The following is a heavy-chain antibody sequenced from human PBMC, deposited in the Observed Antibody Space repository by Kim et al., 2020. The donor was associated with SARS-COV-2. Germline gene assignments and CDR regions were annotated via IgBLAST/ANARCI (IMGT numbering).Heavy chain of an antibody. CDR2: ISSISSTT. Sequence: GGSLRLSCAASGFSFSTYSMNWVRQAPGKGLEWVSYISSISSTTYYADSVKGRFTISRDNVKNSLYLQMNSLRDEDTAVYYCARVSSGWCFDWGQGTLVTVSS. CDR1: GFSFSTYS. J-gene: IGHJ4*02. V-gene: IGHV3-48*02. D-gene: IGHD6-19*01. CDR3: ARVSSGWCFD.